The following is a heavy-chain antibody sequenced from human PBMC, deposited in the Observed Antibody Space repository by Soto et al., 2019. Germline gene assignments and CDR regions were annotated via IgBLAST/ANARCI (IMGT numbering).Heavy chain of an antibody. CDR3: ARHPVSGSYAYYYGMDV. J-gene: IGHJ6*02. CDR2: IIPIFGTA. CDR1: GGTFSSYA. D-gene: IGHD1-26*01. V-gene: IGHV1-69*12. Sequence: QVQLVQSGAEVKKPGSSVKVSCKASGGTFSSYAISWARQAPGQGLEGMGGIIPIFGTAAYAQKFQGRVTITADESTSTAYMEVSSLRSEDTAVYYGARHPVSGSYAYYYGMDVWGQGTTVTVSS.